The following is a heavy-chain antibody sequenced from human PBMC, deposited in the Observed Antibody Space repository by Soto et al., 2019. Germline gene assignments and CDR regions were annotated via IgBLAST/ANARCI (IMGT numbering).Heavy chain of an antibody. J-gene: IGHJ4*02. CDR3: ARGKYTAMDDY. CDR1: GFTFSSSA. V-gene: IGHV1-58*02. D-gene: IGHD5-18*01. Sequence: SVKVSCKASGFTFSSSAIQWVRQARGQPLEWIGWIVVGSGKTDYTHNLQGRVTMTRDTSTSTVYMELSSLRSEDTAVYYCARGKYTAMDDYWGQGTLVTVSS. CDR2: IVVGSGKT.